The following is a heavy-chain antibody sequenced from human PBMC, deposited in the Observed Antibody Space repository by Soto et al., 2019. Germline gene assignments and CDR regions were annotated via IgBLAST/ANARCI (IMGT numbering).Heavy chain of an antibody. Sequence: QLQLQESGPGLVKPSETLSLTCTVSGGSISSSSYYWGWIRQPPGKGLEWIGSIYYSGSTYYNPSLKSRVTISLDTSKNQLSLKLSSVTAADTAVYYCARHRGGYSSTCCYWGFDPWGQGTMVTVSS. CDR3: ARHRGGYSSTCCYWGFDP. V-gene: IGHV4-39*01. J-gene: IGHJ5*02. CDR2: IYYSGST. CDR1: GGSISSSSYY. D-gene: IGHD2-2*01.